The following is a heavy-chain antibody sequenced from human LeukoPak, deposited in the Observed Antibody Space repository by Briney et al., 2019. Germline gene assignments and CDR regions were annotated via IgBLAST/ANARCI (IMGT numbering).Heavy chain of an antibody. CDR2: IRYDGSNK. V-gene: IGHV3-30*02. D-gene: IGHD6-13*01. Sequence: GGSLRLSCAASGFTFSDYGMHWVRQAPGKGLEWVAFIRYDGSNKYYADSVKGRFTISRDNSKNTLYLQMNSLRAEDTAVYYCAKDPRLYPSSSWYSLLYYFDYWGQGTLVTVSS. CDR1: GFTFSDYG. J-gene: IGHJ4*02. CDR3: AKDPRLYPSSSWYSLLYYFDY.